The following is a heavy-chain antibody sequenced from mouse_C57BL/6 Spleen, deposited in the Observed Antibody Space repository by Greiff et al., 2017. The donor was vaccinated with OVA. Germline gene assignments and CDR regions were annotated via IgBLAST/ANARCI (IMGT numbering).Heavy chain of an antibody. Sequence: QVQLQQPGAELVKPGASVKLSCKASGYTFTSYWMQWVKQRPGQGLEWIGVIDPSDSYTNYNQKFKGKATLTVDTSSSTAYMQLSSLTSEDSAVYYCARRTTVVPFDYWGQGTTLTVSS. J-gene: IGHJ2*01. CDR1: GYTFTSYW. CDR2: IDPSDSYT. V-gene: IGHV1-50*01. CDR3: ARRTTVVPFDY. D-gene: IGHD1-1*01.